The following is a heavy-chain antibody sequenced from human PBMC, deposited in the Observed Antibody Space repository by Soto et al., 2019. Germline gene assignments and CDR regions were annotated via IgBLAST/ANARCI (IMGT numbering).Heavy chain of an antibody. D-gene: IGHD4-4*01. V-gene: IGHV4-4*02. CDR3: ARVGDYSNMYYFDY. CDR1: GGSISSSNW. CDR2: IYHSGST. J-gene: IGHJ4*02. Sequence: SETLSLTCAVSGGSISSSNWWSWVRQPPGKGLEWIGEIYHSGSTNYNPSLKSRVTISVDKSKNQFSLKLSSVTAADTAVYYCARVGDYSNMYYFDYWGQGTLVTVSS.